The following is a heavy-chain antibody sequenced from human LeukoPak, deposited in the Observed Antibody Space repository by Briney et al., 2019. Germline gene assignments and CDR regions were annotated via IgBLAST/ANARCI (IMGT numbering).Heavy chain of an antibody. J-gene: IGHJ5*02. D-gene: IGHD2-2*01. CDR2: IIPIFGTA. CDR3: ARICSSTSCPARFDP. CDR1: GGTFSGYA. Sequence: SVKVSCKASGGTFSGYAISWVRQAPGQGLEWMGGIIPIFGTANYAQKFQGRVTITTDESTSTAYMELSSLRSEDTAVYYCARICSSTSCPARFDPWGQGTLVTVSS. V-gene: IGHV1-69*05.